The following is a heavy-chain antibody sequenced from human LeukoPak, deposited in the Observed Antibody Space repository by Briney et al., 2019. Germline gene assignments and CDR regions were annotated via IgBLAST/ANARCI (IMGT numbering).Heavy chain of an antibody. Sequence: SVKVSCKASGGTFSSYAISWVRQAPGQGLEWMGGIIPIFGTANYAQKFQGRVTITADESTSTAYMELSSLRSEDTAVYYCARRGEKWGPIDYWGRGTLVTVSS. CDR3: ARRGEKWGPIDY. D-gene: IGHD1-26*01. CDR2: IIPIFGTA. V-gene: IGHV1-69*13. J-gene: IGHJ4*02. CDR1: GGTFSSYA.